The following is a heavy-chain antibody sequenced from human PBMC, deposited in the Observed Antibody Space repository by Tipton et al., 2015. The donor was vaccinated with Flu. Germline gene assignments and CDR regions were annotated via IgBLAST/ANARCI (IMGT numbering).Heavy chain of an antibody. CDR1: GGSFSGYY. Sequence: LRLSCAVYGGSFSGYYWSWIRRPPGKGLEWIGEINHSGSTNYNPSLKSRVTISVDTSKNQFSLKLSSVTAADTAVYYCARRYYDSSGYLEDYWGQGTLVTVSS. CDR2: INHSGST. D-gene: IGHD3-22*01. V-gene: IGHV4-34*01. CDR3: ARRYYDSSGYLEDY. J-gene: IGHJ4*02.